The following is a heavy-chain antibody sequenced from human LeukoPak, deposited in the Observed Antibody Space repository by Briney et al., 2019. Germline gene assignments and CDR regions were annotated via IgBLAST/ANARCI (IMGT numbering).Heavy chain of an antibody. J-gene: IGHJ4*02. D-gene: IGHD1-1*01. CDR1: GGSISSSSYY. CDR2: IYYSGST. CDR3: ARRIVQREFDY. V-gene: IGHV4-39*01. Sequence: SETLSLTCAVSGGSISSSSYYWGWIRQPPGKGLEWIGSIYYSGSTYYNPSLKSRVTISVDTSKNQFSLKLSSVTAADTAVYYCARRIVQREFDYWGQGTLVTVSS.